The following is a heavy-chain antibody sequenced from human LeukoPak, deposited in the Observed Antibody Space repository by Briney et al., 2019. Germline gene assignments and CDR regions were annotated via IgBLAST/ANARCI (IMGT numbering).Heavy chain of an antibody. CDR1: GDSVSSNSAA. CDR3: ARANYDFWSGYYGYYYYYGMDV. V-gene: IGHV6-1*01. J-gene: IGHJ6*02. CDR2: TYYRSKWYN. Sequence: SQTLSLTCAFSGDSVSSNSAAWNWIRQSPSRGLEWLGRTYYRSKWYNDYAVSVKSRITINPDTSKNQFSLQLNSVTPEDTAVYYCARANYDFWSGYYGYYYYYGMDVWGQGTTVTVSS. D-gene: IGHD3-3*01.